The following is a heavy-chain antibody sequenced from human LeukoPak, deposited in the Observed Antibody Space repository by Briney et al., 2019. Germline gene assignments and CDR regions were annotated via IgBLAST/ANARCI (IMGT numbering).Heavy chain of an antibody. Sequence: GGSLRLSCAASGFTFSSYGMHWVRQAPGKGLEWVAFIRYDGSNKYYADSVKGRFTISRDNSKNTLYLQMNSLRTEDTAVYYCAKDRITIFGVVIDAFDIWGQGTMVTVSS. V-gene: IGHV3-30*02. CDR1: GFTFSSYG. CDR2: IRYDGSNK. J-gene: IGHJ3*02. CDR3: AKDRITIFGVVIDAFDI. D-gene: IGHD3-3*01.